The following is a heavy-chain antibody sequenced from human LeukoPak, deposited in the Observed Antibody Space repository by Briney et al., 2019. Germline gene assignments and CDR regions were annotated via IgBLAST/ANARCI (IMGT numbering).Heavy chain of an antibody. D-gene: IGHD4-23*01. CDR3: ATSADSPGNS. V-gene: IGHV3-7*01. CDR2: LKQDGSVK. Sequence: QSGGSLLLSCVASGFTFSTYWMCWGRQAPGKGLEWVANLKQDGSVKHYVDSVKGRFTISRDNAKNSLYLQMTNLRAEDTAVYYCATSADSPGNSWGQGTLITVSS. CDR1: GFTFSTYW. J-gene: IGHJ4*02.